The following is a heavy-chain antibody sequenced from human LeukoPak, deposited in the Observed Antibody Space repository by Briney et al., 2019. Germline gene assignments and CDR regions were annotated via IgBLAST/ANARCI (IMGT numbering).Heavy chain of an antibody. Sequence: PGGSLRLSCAASGFTFRSYAMNWVRQAPGKGLEWISSMSSGSRYIYYADSVRGRLTISRDNTKNSLYLLMNNLRAEDTAIYYCARDRPTGASRVFVVQWGQGTPVTVSS. D-gene: IGHD2-15*01. CDR3: ARDRPTGASRVFVVQ. CDR2: MSSGSRYI. J-gene: IGHJ4*02. CDR1: GFTFRSYA. V-gene: IGHV3-21*06.